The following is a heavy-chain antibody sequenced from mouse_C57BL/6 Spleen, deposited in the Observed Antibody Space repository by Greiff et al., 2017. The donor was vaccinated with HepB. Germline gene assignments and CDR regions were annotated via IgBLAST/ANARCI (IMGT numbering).Heavy chain of an antibody. CDR3: AKSNFHYYAMDY. CDR1: GFSLTSYG. J-gene: IGHJ4*01. CDR2: IWSGGST. Sequence: VQLVESGPGLVQPSQSLSITCTVSGFSLTSYGVHWVRQPPGKGLEWLGVIWSGGSTDYNAAFISRLSISKDNSKSQVFFKMNSLQADDTAIYYCAKSNFHYYAMDYWGQGTSVTVSS. D-gene: IGHD2-1*01. V-gene: IGHV2-4*01.